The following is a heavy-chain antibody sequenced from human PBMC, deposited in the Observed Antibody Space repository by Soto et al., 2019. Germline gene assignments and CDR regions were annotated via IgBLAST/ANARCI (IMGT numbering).Heavy chain of an antibody. J-gene: IGHJ5*02. CDR2: IYSGGST. V-gene: IGHV3-53*04. Sequence: EVQLVESGGGLVQPGGSLRLSCAASGFTVSSNYMSWVRQAPGKGLEWVSVIYSGGSTYYADSVKGRFTISRHNSKNTLYLQMNSLSAEDTAVYYCARGVPYYYGSGSYMLDPWGQGTLVTVSS. CDR3: ARGVPYYYGSGSYMLDP. D-gene: IGHD3-10*01. CDR1: GFTVSSNY.